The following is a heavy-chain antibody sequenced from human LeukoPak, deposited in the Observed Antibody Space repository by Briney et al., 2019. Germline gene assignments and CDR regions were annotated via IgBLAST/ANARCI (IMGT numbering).Heavy chain of an antibody. Sequence: GGSLRLSCAASGFTFSSYSMNCVRQAPGKGLEWVSGISGSGDSTYYADSVKGRFTISRDNSKNTLFLQMNSLRAEDTAVYYCAKDIPLPGRSSGTLDYWGQGTLVTVSS. V-gene: IGHV3-23*01. CDR1: GFTFSSYS. CDR3: AKDIPLPGRSSGTLDY. CDR2: ISGSGDST. D-gene: IGHD3-10*01. J-gene: IGHJ4*02.